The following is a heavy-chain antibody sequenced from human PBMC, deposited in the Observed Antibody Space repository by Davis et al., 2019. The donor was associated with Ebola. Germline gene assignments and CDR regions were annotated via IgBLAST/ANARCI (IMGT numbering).Heavy chain of an antibody. CDR2: IIPIFGTA. D-gene: IGHD3-22*01. CDR3: ARVSYDSSGYDAFDI. J-gene: IGHJ3*02. CDR1: GGTFSSYA. Sequence: SVKVSCKASGGTFSSYAISWVRQAPGQGLEWMGGIIPIFGTANYAQKFQGRVTITADKSTSTAYMELSSLRSEDTAVYYCARVSYDSSGYDAFDIWGQGTMVTVSS. V-gene: IGHV1-69*06.